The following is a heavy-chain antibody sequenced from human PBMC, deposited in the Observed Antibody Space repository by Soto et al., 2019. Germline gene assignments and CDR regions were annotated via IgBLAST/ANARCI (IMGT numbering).Heavy chain of an antibody. J-gene: IGHJ4*02. D-gene: IGHD1-1*01. CDR2: ISGNGGST. Sequence: GGSLRLSCAASGFTFSSYAMSWVRQAPRKGLERVSAISGNGGSTYYAESVKGRFTISRDNSKNTLYLQMNSLRAEDTAVYYCAKDAPPVHPLAPPPGIDYWGQGTLVTVSS. V-gene: IGHV3-23*01. CDR3: AKDAPPVHPLAPPPGIDY. CDR1: GFTFSSYA.